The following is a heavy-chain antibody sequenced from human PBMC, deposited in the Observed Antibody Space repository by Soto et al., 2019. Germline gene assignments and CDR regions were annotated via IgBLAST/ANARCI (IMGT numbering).Heavy chain of an antibody. V-gene: IGHV3-53*04. CDR2: IYSGGST. CDR1: GFTVSSNY. D-gene: IGHD3-22*01. J-gene: IGHJ4*02. Sequence: PGGSLRLSCAASGFTVSSNYMSWVRQAPGKGLEWVSVIYSGGSTYYADSVKGRFTISRHNSKNTLYLQMNSLRAEDTAVYYCARGADYYDSSGYYSPYFDYRGQGTLVTVSS. CDR3: ARGADYYDSSGYYSPYFDY.